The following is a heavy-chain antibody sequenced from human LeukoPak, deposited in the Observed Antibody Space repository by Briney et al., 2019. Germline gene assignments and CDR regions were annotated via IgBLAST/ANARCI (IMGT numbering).Heavy chain of an antibody. D-gene: IGHD3-10*01. V-gene: IGHV3-53*01. Sequence: GGSLRLSCAASGFTVSSNYMSWVRQAPGKGLECISVIYSAGTTNYADSVKGRFTISRDISKNTVYLQMNSLRAEDTAVYYCARTPNYYYGSGNYYNDWGQGTPVTVSS. CDR3: ARTPNYYYGSGNYYND. CDR1: GFTVSSNY. CDR2: IYSAGTT. J-gene: IGHJ4*02.